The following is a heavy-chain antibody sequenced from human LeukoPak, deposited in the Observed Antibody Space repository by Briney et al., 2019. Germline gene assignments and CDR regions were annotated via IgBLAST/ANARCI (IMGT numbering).Heavy chain of an antibody. CDR1: GGSIGSYY. CDR3: AKQRGEFDY. CDR2: VSGSGGST. D-gene: IGHD3-16*01. J-gene: IGHJ4*02. Sequence: ETLSLTCTVSGGSIGSYYWSWVRQAPGKGLEWVSAVSGSGGSTYYADSVKGRFTISRDNSKNTLYLQMNSLRAEDTAVYYCAKQRGEFDYWGQGTLVTVSS. V-gene: IGHV3-23*01.